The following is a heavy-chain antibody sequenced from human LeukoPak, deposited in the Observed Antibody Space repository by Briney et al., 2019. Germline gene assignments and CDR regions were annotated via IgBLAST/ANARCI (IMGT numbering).Heavy chain of an antibody. D-gene: IGHD3-22*01. J-gene: IGHJ4*02. V-gene: IGHV5-51*01. CDR3: ATNAEAGYYDSSGYLNY. CDR2: IFPGDSDT. CDR1: GYSFPAYW. Sequence: GESLKISCKGSGYSFPAYWIGWVRQMPGKGLEWMGIIFPGDSDTRYSPSFQGQVTISADKSISTAYLQWSSLKASDTAMYYCATNAEAGYYDSSGYLNYWGQGTLVTVSS.